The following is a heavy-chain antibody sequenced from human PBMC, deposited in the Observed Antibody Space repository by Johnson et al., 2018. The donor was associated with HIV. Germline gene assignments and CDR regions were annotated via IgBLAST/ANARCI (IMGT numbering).Heavy chain of an antibody. CDR1: GFTFSSYA. CDR3: ARALAAAGTSAFDI. CDR2: IKQDGSEK. V-gene: IGHV3-7*01. J-gene: IGHJ3*02. D-gene: IGHD6-13*01. Sequence: VQLVESGGGVVQPGRSLRLSCAASGFTFSSYAMHWVRQAPGKGLEWVANIKQDGSEKYYVDSVKGRVTITRDNAKNSLYLQMNSLRAEDTAVYYCARALAAAGTSAFDIWGQGTMVTVSS.